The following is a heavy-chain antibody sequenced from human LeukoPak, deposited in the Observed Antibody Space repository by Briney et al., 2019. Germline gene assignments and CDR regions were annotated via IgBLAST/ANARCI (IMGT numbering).Heavy chain of an antibody. CDR3: ARDLIVPVGLAGSGSYSTDY. V-gene: IGHV3-53*01. CDR1: GFTVSSNY. Sequence: PGGSLRLSCAASGFTVSSNYMSWVRQAPGKGLEWVSVTYSNGRTYYADSVKGRFTISRDISKNTLYLQMNSLRAEDTAVYYCARDLIVPVGLAGSGSYSTDYWGQGTLVSVSS. CDR2: TYSNGRT. D-gene: IGHD3-10*01. J-gene: IGHJ4*02.